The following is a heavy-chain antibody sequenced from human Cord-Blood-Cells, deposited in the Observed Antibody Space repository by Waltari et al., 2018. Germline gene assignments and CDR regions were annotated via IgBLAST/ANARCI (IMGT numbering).Heavy chain of an antibody. V-gene: IGHV3-74*01. CDR1: GFTFSSYW. J-gene: IGHJ6*02. Sequence: EVQLVESGGGLVQPGGSLRLSCAASGFTFSSYWMHWVRQAPGKGLVWVSRINSDGSSTSYADSVKGRFTISRDNAKNTLYLQMNSLRAEDTAVYYCASLDYGDYPYYYYGMDVWGQGTTVTVSS. D-gene: IGHD4-17*01. CDR2: INSDGSST. CDR3: ASLDYGDYPYYYYGMDV.